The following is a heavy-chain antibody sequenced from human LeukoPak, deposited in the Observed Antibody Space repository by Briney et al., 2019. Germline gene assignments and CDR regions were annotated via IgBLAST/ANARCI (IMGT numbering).Heavy chain of an antibody. J-gene: IGHJ3*02. CDR3: ARDTYSSGWYQISEDAFDI. V-gene: IGHV3-7*01. D-gene: IGHD6-19*01. CDR2: IKQDGSEK. CDR1: GFTFSSYW. Sequence: GGSLRLSCAASGFTFSSYWMSWVRQAPGKGLEWVANIKQDGSEKYYVDSVKGRFTISRDNAKNSLYLQMNSLRAEDTAVYYCARDTYSSGWYQISEDAFDIWGQGTMVTVSS.